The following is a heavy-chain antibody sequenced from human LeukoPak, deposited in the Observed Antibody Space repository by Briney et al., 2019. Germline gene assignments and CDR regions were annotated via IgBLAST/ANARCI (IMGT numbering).Heavy chain of an antibody. Sequence: GGSLRLSCVASGFPLSNYAMSWVRQVPGKGLEWVSATSSSDDGTYYADSVRGRFTISRDNSKNTLYLQMNRLRVEDAALYYCARAPVTSCRGAFCYPFDYWGQGILVTVSS. V-gene: IGHV3-23*01. CDR3: ARAPVTSCRGAFCYPFDY. D-gene: IGHD2-21*01. CDR1: GFPLSNYA. J-gene: IGHJ4*02. CDR2: TSSSDDGT.